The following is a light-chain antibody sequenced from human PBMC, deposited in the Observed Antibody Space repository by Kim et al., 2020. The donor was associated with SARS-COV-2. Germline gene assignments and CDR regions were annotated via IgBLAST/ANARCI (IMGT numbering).Light chain of an antibody. J-gene: IGKJ4*01. CDR3: QKNNSAPLT. CDR2: AAS. V-gene: IGKV1-27*01. Sequence: ASVGDRVTITCRARQGIRNYLAWYQQKPGKVPKLLIYAASTLQSGVPSRFSGSGSGTDFTLTISSLQPEDVATYYCQKNNSAPLTFGGGPSWRSN. CDR1: QGIRNY.